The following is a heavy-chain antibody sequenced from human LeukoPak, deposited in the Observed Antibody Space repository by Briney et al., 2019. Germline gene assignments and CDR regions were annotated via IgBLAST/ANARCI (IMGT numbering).Heavy chain of an antibody. J-gene: IGHJ5*02. CDR3: ARGYRSSAYIS. CDR1: GYIFTGYY. CDR2: INPKSGVT. D-gene: IGHD6-13*01. V-gene: IGHV1-2*02. Sequence: ASVKVSCKASGYIFTGYYIHWVRQAPGQGLEWMGWINPKSGVTNYAQKFQGRITMTRDTPISAAYMELSSLTSDDTAVYYCARGYRSSAYISWGQGTLVTLSS.